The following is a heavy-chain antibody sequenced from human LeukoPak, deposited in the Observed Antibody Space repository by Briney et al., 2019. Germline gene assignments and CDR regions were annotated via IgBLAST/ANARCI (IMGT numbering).Heavy chain of an antibody. D-gene: IGHD2-15*01. CDR3: AKQGVGYCSGGNCYYRPNYMDV. CDR2: ISYEGSNQ. CDR1: GFSFSTYG. J-gene: IGHJ6*03. V-gene: IGHV3-30*18. Sequence: GGSLRLSCAASGFSFSTYGLHWVRQAPGKGLEWVAVISYEGSNQHYADSVKGRFTISRDNSKNTLYLQMNSLTAEDTAVYYCAKQGVGYCSGGNCYYRPNYMDVWGKGTTVTVSS.